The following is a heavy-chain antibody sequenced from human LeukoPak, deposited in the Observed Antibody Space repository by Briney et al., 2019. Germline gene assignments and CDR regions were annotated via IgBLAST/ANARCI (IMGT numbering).Heavy chain of an antibody. CDR3: ARDSGADILTGYYKRGGYYYCYTDV. J-gene: IGHJ6*03. CDR1: GYTFTSYG. V-gene: IGHV1-18*01. CDR2: ISAYNGNT. Sequence: GASVKVSCKASGYTFTSYGISWVRQAPGQGLEWMGWISAYNGNTNYAQKLQGRVTMTTDTSTSTAYMELRSLRSDDTAVYYCARDSGADILTGYYKRGGYYYCYTDVWGKGTTVTISS. D-gene: IGHD3-9*01.